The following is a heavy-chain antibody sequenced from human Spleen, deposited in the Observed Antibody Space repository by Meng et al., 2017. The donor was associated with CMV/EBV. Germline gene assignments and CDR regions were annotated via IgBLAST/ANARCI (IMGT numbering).Heavy chain of an antibody. J-gene: IGHJ6*02. D-gene: IGHD2-15*01. CDR1: GYTFTSYG. Sequence: ASVKVSCKASGYTFTSYGISWVRQAPGQGLEWMGWISAYNGNTNYAQKLQGRVTMTRDTSTSTVYMELRSLRSEDTAVYYCARAAAYMSYGLDVWGQGTTVTVSS. CDR3: ARAAAYMSYGLDV. V-gene: IGHV1-18*01. CDR2: ISAYNGNT.